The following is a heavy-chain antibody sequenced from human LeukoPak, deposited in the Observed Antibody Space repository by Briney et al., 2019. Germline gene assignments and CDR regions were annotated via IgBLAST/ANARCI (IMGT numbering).Heavy chain of an antibody. CDR3: AREVLWQQTNDY. V-gene: IGHV1-2*02. J-gene: IGHJ4*02. D-gene: IGHD6-13*01. Sequence: ASVKVSCKASGYTFTGYYMHWVRQAPGQGLEWMGWINPNSGGTNYAQKFQGRVTMTRDTSISTAYMELSRLRSDDTAVYYCAREVLWQQTNDYWGQGILVTVSS. CDR1: GYTFTGYY. CDR2: INPNSGGT.